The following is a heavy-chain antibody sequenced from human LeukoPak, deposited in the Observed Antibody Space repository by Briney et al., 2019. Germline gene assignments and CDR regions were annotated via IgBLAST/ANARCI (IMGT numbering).Heavy chain of an antibody. CDR2: IFYLGST. CDR3: ARKYPDHWFDP. V-gene: IGHV4-30-4*01. CDR1: GGSISSGNFY. J-gene: IGHJ5*02. D-gene: IGHD6-6*01. Sequence: SQTLSLTCTVSGGSISSGNFYWSWIRQPPGKGLEWIGYIFYLGSTYYNLSLKSRVTMSVDTSKNQFSLILRSVTAADTAVYYCARKYPDHWFDPWGQGTLVTVSS.